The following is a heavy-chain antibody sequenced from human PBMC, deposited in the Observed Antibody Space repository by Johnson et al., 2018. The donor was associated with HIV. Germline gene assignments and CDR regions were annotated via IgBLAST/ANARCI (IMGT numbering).Heavy chain of an antibody. CDR3: AKDPGRRDPHAFDI. Sequence: VQLVESGGGWVKPGGSLRLSCAASGFTFSGYAMNWVRQAPAKGLEWVAVISYDGSDKDYADSVKGRFTISRDSSKNTLYLQMNSLRVEDTAVYYCAKDPGRRDPHAFDIWGQGTMVTVSS. J-gene: IGHJ3*02. V-gene: IGHV3-30*04. CDR1: GFTFSGYA. D-gene: IGHD2-15*01. CDR2: ISYDGSDK.